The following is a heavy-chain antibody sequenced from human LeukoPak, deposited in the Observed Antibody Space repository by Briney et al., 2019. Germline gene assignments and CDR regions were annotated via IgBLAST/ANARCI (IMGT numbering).Heavy chain of an antibody. CDR2: INHSGST. CDR3: ARIGPLGSGSYYNIYYYMDV. CDR1: GGSFSGYY. V-gene: IGHV4-34*01. D-gene: IGHD3-10*01. J-gene: IGHJ6*03. Sequence: PSETLSLTCAVYGGSFSGYYWSWIRQPPGKGLEWIGEINHSGSTNYNPSLKSRVTISVDTSKNQFSLKLSSVTAADTAVYYCARIGPLGSGSYYNIYYYMDVWGKGTTVTVSS.